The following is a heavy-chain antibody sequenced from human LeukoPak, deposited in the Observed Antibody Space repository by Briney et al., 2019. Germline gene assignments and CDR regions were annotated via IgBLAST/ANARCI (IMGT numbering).Heavy chain of an antibody. CDR3: WSAASGHPDY. CDR1: GFSFSSYA. D-gene: IGHD6-13*01. V-gene: IGHV3-30*03. Sequence: GGSLRLSCAASGFSFSSYAMHWIRQAPGKGLEWVAPISFNGNYEDYTQSVKGRFTISRDNSKNTLFLQMDSLRPEDTAVSYCWSAASGHPDYGGQETRV. J-gene: IGHJ4*02. CDR2: ISFNGNYE.